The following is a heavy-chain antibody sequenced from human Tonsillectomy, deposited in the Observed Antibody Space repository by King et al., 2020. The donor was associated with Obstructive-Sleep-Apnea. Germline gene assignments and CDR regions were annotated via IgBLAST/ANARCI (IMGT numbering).Heavy chain of an antibody. CDR3: ARGGGSTMVRRPYGQ. Sequence: VQLQQWGAGLLKPSETLSLTCAVYGGSFSGYYWSWIRQPPGKGLEWIGEIRHGGSTNYNPSLKSRVTISVDTSKNQFSLKLSSVTAADTAVYYCARGGGSTMVRRPYGQWGQGTLVTVSS. J-gene: IGHJ4*02. D-gene: IGHD3-10*01. CDR1: GGSFSGYY. V-gene: IGHV4-34*01. CDR2: IRHGGST.